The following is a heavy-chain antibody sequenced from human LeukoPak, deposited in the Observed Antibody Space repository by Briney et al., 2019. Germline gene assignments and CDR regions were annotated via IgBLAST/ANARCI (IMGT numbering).Heavy chain of an antibody. V-gene: IGHV4-39*07. J-gene: IGHJ3*01. Sequence: SETLSLTCTVSGGSISSSSYYWGWIRQPPGKGLEWIGNIYHSGTTYYNPSLPSLKGRVTILMDTSKNQFSLRLRSVTAADTAVYFCASLRKRGGAFDLWGQGTVVTVSS. CDR3: ASLRKRGGAFDL. CDR1: GGSISSSSYY. CDR2: IYHSGTT.